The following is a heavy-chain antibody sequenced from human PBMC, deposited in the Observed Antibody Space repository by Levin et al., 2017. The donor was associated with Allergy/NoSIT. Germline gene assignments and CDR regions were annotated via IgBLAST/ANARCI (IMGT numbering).Heavy chain of an antibody. CDR2: ISAYNGNT. CDR1: GYTFTIYG. D-gene: IGHD4-17*01. CDR3: ARDVGDYGNTWGYFDY. Sequence: ASVKVSCKTSGYTFTIYGITWMRQAPGQGLEWMGWISAYNGNTKYAQKLQGRVTMTTDTSTSTAYMELRSLRSDDTAVYYCARDVGDYGNTWGYFDYWGQGTLVTVSS. J-gene: IGHJ4*02. V-gene: IGHV1-18*01.